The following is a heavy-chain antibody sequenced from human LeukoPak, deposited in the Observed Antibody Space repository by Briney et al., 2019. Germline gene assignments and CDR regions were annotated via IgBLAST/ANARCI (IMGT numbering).Heavy chain of an antibody. CDR1: GFTFSDYY. J-gene: IGHJ4*02. Sequence: ASVKVSCKASGFTFSDYYMHWVRQAPGQGLEWMGWINPNSGGTNYAQKFQGRVTMTRDTSISTAFMELSRLRSDDTAVYYCAPSHYDSSAYYYDYWGQGTLVTVSS. V-gene: IGHV1-2*02. CDR2: INPNSGGT. CDR3: APSHYDSSAYYYDY. D-gene: IGHD3-22*01.